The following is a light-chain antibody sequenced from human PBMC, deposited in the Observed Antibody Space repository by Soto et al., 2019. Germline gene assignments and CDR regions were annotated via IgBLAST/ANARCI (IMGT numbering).Light chain of an antibody. J-gene: IGKJ1*01. V-gene: IGKV1-5*01. CDR3: QQYNSYWT. CDR1: QSISSW. Sequence: DIQMTQSPPTLSASVGDRVTITCRASQSISSWLAWYQQKPGKAPKLLIYDASSLESGVPSRLSGSGSGTEFTLTIRSLQPDDFATYYCQQYNSYWTFGQGTKVDIK. CDR2: DAS.